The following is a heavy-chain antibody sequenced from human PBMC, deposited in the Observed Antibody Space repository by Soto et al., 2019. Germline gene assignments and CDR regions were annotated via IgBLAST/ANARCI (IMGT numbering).Heavy chain of an antibody. CDR2: VSIGSRYI. CDR3: TTRGLHRTEDY. J-gene: IGHJ4*02. D-gene: IGHD1-1*01. Sequence: PGGSLRLSCVASGFHFGTYSLYLVRRSPGRGLEWLASVSIGSRYIYYADSVRGRFTISRDDAKKSVFLQMNSLRADDTAVYYCTTRGLHRTEDYWGQGTLVTVSS. CDR1: GFHFGTYS. V-gene: IGHV3-21*01.